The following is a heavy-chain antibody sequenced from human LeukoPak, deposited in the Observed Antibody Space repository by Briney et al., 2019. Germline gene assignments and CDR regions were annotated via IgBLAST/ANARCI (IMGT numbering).Heavy chain of an antibody. CDR2: IYYSGST. D-gene: IGHD3-22*01. CDR3: ARAIPHYYYDSSGYYYDY. CDR1: GGSISSYY. J-gene: IGHJ4*02. V-gene: IGHV4-59*01. Sequence: PSETLSLTCTVSGGSISSYYWSWIRQPPGKGLEWIGYIYYSGSTNYNPSLKSRVTISVDTSKNQFSLKLSSVTAADTAVYYYARAIPHYYYDSSGYYYDYWGQGTLVTVSS.